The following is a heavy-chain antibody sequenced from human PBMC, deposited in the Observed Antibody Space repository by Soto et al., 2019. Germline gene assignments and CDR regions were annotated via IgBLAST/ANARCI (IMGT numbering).Heavy chain of an antibody. Sequence: PGGSLRFSCAASGFIFSSFWIQWVRQVPGKGLEWVSRINTDGSITTYADSVKGRFTISRDNAKNTVFLQMNSLRAEDTAVYYCARGGSFRFDYWGQGALVTVSS. CDR2: INTDGSIT. J-gene: IGHJ4*02. CDR1: GFIFSSFW. V-gene: IGHV3-74*03. D-gene: IGHD1-26*01. CDR3: ARGGSFRFDY.